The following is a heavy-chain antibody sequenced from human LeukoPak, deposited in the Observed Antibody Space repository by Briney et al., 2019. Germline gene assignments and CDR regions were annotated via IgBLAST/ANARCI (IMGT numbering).Heavy chain of an antibody. CDR3: AKGNNTFSFTLDY. CDR2: ISGDESAT. J-gene: IGHJ4*02. Sequence: GGSLRLSCAASGFTFRDFSMHWVRQAPGKGLEWVSLISGDESATHYADSVKGRFTISRDNSKHSVYLQMTGLTVEDTAFYYCAKGNNTFSFTLDYWGQGALVTVSS. D-gene: IGHD2/OR15-2a*01. V-gene: IGHV3-43*02. CDR1: GFTFRDFS.